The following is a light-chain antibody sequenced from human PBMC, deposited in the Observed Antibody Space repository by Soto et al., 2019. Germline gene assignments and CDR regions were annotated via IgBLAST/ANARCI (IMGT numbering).Light chain of an antibody. CDR1: QRINSY. Sequence: DIQMTQSPSTLSASVGDRVTITCRASQRINSYLAWYQQKPGKAPKLLIYEASNLESGVPSRFSGSGSGTEFTLTISSLQPDDFATYYCQQSRDYPWTFGQGTKVDIK. V-gene: IGKV1-5*03. J-gene: IGKJ1*01. CDR3: QQSRDYPWT. CDR2: EAS.